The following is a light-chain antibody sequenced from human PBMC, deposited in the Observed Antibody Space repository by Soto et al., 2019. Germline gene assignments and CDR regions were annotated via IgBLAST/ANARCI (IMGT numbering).Light chain of an antibody. CDR2: AAS. Sequence: DIQLTQSPSFLSASVGDRVTITCRASKGISSDLAWYQQRPGKAPKLLIYAASTLQSGVPSRFSGSGSGTDFTLTISSLQPEDFAVYYCHQYGSSPKTFGQGTKVDIK. CDR3: HQYGSSPKT. J-gene: IGKJ1*01. CDR1: KGISSD. V-gene: IGKV1-9*01.